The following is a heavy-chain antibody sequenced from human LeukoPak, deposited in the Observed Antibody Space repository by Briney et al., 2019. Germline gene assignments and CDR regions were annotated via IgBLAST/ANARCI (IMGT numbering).Heavy chain of an antibody. CDR2: INAGNGNT. D-gene: IGHD3-9*01. J-gene: IGHJ4*02. Sequence: GASVKNSCKAYGYTFTSYGISWVRQATGQGLERIGWINAGNGNTKYSQKFQGRVTITRDTSASTAYMELSSLRSEDTAVYYCARFPTTILARGYFDYWGQGTLVSVSS. CDR1: GYTFTSYG. V-gene: IGHV1-3*01. CDR3: ARFPTTILARGYFDY.